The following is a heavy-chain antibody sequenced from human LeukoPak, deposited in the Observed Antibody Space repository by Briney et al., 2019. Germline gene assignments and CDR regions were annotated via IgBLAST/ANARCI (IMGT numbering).Heavy chain of an antibody. CDR2: IYTSGST. V-gene: IGHV4-4*09. D-gene: IGHD1-26*01. Sequence: PSETLSLTCTVSGGSISSYYWSWIRQPPGKGLEWIGYIYTSGSTNYNPSLKSRVTISVDTSKNQFSLKLSSVTAADTAVYHCARHIVAGGSRDYWGQGTLVTVSS. CDR3: ARHIVAGGSRDY. J-gene: IGHJ4*02. CDR1: GGSISSYY.